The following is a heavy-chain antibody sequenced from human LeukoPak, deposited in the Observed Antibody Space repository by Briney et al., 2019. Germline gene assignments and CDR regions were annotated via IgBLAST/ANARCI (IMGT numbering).Heavy chain of an antibody. J-gene: IGHJ4*02. CDR2: INWNGGST. D-gene: IGHD6-19*01. CDR3: TTEIRQWLVGAFDY. CDR1: GFTFDDYG. V-gene: IGHV3-20*04. Sequence: PGGSLRLSCAASGFTFDDYGMSWVRQAPGKGLEWVSGINWNGGSTGYADSVKGRFTISRDNAKNSLYLQMNSLRAEDTALYYCTTEIRQWLVGAFDYWGQGTLVTVSS.